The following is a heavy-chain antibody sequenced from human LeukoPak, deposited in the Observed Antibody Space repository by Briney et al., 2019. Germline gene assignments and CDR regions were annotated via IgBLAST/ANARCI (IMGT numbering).Heavy chain of an antibody. Sequence: GASGKVSCKASGYTFTGHYMHWVGQAAGQRREWRGWINPNSGGTNYAQKCQGRVTMPRDTSISTAYMELRSPRSAATAVYYCAREVVVGATSNDYWGQGTLVTVSS. CDR3: AREVVVGATSNDY. D-gene: IGHD1-26*01. V-gene: IGHV1-2*02. CDR2: INPNSGGT. J-gene: IGHJ4*02. CDR1: GYTFTGHY.